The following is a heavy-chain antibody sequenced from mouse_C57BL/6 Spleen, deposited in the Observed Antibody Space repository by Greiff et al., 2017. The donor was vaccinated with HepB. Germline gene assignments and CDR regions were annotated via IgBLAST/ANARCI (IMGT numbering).Heavy chain of an antibody. CDR2: IYPGSGST. J-gene: IGHJ3*01. CDR1: GYTFTSYW. Sequence: VQLQQPGAELVKPGASVKMSCKASGYTFTSYWITWVKQRPGQGLEWIGDIYPGSGSTNYNEKFKSKATLTVDTSSSTAYMQLSSLTSEDSAVYYCARRGDDYVWFAYWGQGTLVTVSA. V-gene: IGHV1-55*01. CDR3: ARRGDDYVWFAY. D-gene: IGHD2-4*01.